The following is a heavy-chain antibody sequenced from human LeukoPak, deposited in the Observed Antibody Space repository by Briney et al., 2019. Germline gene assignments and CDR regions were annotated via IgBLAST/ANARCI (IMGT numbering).Heavy chain of an antibody. Sequence: SQTLSLTCTVSGGSISSGDYYWSWIRQPPGKGLEWIGSIYYSGSTYYNPSLKSRVTISVDTSKNQFSLKLSSVTAADTAVYYCATHFYYYGSGSYYNGIDYWGQGTLVTVSS. J-gene: IGHJ4*02. CDR2: IYYSGST. V-gene: IGHV4-39*01. D-gene: IGHD3-10*01. CDR1: GGSISSGDYY. CDR3: ATHFYYYGSGSYYNGIDY.